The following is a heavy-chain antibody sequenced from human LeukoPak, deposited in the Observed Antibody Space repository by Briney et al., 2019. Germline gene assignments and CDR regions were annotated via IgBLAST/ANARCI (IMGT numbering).Heavy chain of an antibody. CDR3: AREAYYYDSSGFSRYFDY. V-gene: IGHV4-59*12. Sequence: SETLSLTCTVSGGTISSYYWSWIRQPPGKGLEYIGYIYYSGSTNYNPSLKSRVTILVDTSKNEFSLKLSSVTAADTAVYYCAREAYYYDSSGFSRYFDYWGQGTLVTVSS. D-gene: IGHD3-22*01. J-gene: IGHJ4*02. CDR1: GGTISSYY. CDR2: IYYSGST.